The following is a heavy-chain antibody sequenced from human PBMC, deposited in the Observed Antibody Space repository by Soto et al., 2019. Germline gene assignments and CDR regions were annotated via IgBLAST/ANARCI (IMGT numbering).Heavy chain of an antibody. CDR1: GFTFSSYA. J-gene: IGHJ4*02. Sequence: EVQLVESGEGLVQPGRSLRLSCAASGFTFSSYAMHWVRQAPGKGLEYVSAISSNGGSTYYADSVKGRFTISRDNSKNTLYLQMGSLRAEDMAVYYCARGQRVGYFDYWGQGTLVTVSS. CDR2: ISSNGGST. V-gene: IGHV3-64*02. CDR3: ARGQRVGYFDY.